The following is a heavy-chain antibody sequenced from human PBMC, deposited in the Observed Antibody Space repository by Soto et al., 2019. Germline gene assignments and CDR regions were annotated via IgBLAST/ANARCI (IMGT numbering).Heavy chain of an antibody. V-gene: IGHV4-4*02. CDR2: IYHSGST. Sequence: PSETLSLTCAVSGGSISSSNWWSWVRQPPGKGLEWIGEIYHSGSTNYNPSLKSRVTISVDKSKNQFSLKLNSVTAADTAVYYCVRQTDDSYTFNAFDIWGQGTMVTVSS. J-gene: IGHJ3*02. D-gene: IGHD3-16*01. CDR3: VRQTDDSYTFNAFDI. CDR1: GGSISSSNW.